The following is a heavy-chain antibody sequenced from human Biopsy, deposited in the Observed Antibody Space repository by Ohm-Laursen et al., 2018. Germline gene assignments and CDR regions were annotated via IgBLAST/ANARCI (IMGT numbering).Heavy chain of an antibody. CDR1: GGSISSDW. CDR2: VYYSGTT. Sequence: GTLSLTCTVSGGSISSDWWSWIRQTPGKGLEWIGYVYYSGTTTYNPSLRSRVTISVDTSMNQISLRLQSVTAADTAIYYCTRATNSTGWPYYYFYGVDIWGQGTTVTVSS. V-gene: IGHV4-59*01. CDR3: TRATNSTGWPYYYFYGVDI. J-gene: IGHJ6*02. D-gene: IGHD2/OR15-2a*01.